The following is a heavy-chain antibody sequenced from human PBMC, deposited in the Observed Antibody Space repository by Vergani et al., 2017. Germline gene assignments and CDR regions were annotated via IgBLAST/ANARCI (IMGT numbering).Heavy chain of an antibody. CDR2: IYYSGST. D-gene: IGHD3-10*01. CDR3: ARAKYYGSGSYYNGSFFFDY. J-gene: IGHJ4*02. Sequence: QVQLQESGPGLVKPSQTLSLTCTVSGGSISSGGYYWSWIRQHPGKGLEWIGYIYYSGSTYYNPSLKSRVNISVDTSKNPFSLKLSSLTAADTAVYYCARAKYYGSGSYYNGSFFFDYWGQGTLVTVSS. V-gene: IGHV4-31*03. CDR1: GGSISSGGYY.